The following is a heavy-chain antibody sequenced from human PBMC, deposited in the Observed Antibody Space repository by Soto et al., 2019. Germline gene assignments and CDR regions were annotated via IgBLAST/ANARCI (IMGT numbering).Heavy chain of an antibody. Sequence: SETLSLTCTFSGYSISSFYWTSIRQPPGKGLEWVGYIFSSGSTNYNPSLKSRVTISVDTSENQFSLKLTSVTAADTAVYYCARVGYCSSTPCWPIGYFEYWGQGTLVTVSS. CDR1: GYSISSFY. CDR3: ARVGYCSSTPCWPIGYFEY. D-gene: IGHD2-2*01. V-gene: IGHV4-59*01. CDR2: IFSSGST. J-gene: IGHJ4*02.